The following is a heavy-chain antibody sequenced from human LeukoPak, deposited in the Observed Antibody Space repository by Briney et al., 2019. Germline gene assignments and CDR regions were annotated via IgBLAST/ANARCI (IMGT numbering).Heavy chain of an antibody. CDR1: GGSFSGYY. V-gene: IGHV4-34*01. CDR3: ATQSQTVVDY. J-gene: IGHJ4*02. Sequence: SETLSLTCAVYGGSFSGYYWSWIRQPPGKGLEWIGEINHSGSTNYNPSLKSRVTISVDTSKNQFSLKLSSVTAADTAVYYCATQSQTVVDYRGQGTLVTVSS. CDR2: INHSGST. D-gene: IGHD4-23*01.